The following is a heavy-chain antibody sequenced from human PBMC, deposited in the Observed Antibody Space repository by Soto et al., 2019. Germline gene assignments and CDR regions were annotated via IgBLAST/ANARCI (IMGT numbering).Heavy chain of an antibody. CDR2: IYWDNDN. CDR1: GVSLPTTGVG. CDR3: AHRRAVAGIFPLPFDY. V-gene: IGHV2-5*02. J-gene: IGHJ4*02. Sequence: GATLVNSTQSLTLTCSFSGVSLPTTGVGVGWIRQRPGKALEWLALIYWDNDNRYSTSLKTTLTITKHTSKNQVVLTMTNMDPVDTATYYCAHRRAVAGIFPLPFDYWGQGTLVTVSS. D-gene: IGHD6-19*01.